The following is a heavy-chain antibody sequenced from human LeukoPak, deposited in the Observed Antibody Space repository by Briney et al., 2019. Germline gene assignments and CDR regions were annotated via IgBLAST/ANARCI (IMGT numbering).Heavy chain of an antibody. CDR2: MNPNSGNT. D-gene: IGHD6-19*01. Sequence: ASVTVSCKASGYTFTSYDINWVRQAAGQGLEWMGWMNPNSGNTGYAQKFQGRVTMTRNTSISTAYMELSSLRSEDTAVYYCARQRYSSGWYVYWGEGTLVTLSS. V-gene: IGHV1-8*01. J-gene: IGHJ4*02. CDR1: GYTFTSYD. CDR3: ARQRYSSGWYVY.